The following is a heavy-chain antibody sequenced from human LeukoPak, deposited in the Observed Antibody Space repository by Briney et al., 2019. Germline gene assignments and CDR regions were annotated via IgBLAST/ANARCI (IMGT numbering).Heavy chain of an antibody. CDR1: GGSFSGYY. CDR2: INHSGST. Sequence: SETLSLTCAVYGGSFSGYYWSWIRQPPGKGLEWIGEINHSGSTNYNPSLKSRVTISVDTSKNQFSLKLSSVTAADTAVYYCARGRPLPLQINCSGGSCYSIVWFDPWGQGTLVTVSS. V-gene: IGHV4-34*01. CDR3: ARGRPLPLQINCSGGSCYSIVWFDP. J-gene: IGHJ5*02. D-gene: IGHD2-15*01.